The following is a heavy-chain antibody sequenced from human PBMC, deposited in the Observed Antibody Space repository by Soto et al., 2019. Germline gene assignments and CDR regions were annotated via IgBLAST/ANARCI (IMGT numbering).Heavy chain of an antibody. J-gene: IGHJ4*02. CDR3: ARDCSCATCSFNY. CDR2: ISAYSGNI. Sequence: QVQLVQSGADVKKPGASVKVSCKTSGYTFTSYGTSWVRQVPGQGLEWMGWISAYSGNINYAQKFQDRVTMTTDTSTSTAYMELRSLRSDDTAVYYCARDCSCATCSFNYLGQGTLVTVSS. D-gene: IGHD2-2*01. V-gene: IGHV1-18*01. CDR1: GYTFTSYG.